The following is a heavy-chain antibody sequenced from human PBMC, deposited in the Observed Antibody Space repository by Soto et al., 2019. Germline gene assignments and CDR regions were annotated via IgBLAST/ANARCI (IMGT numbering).Heavy chain of an antibody. D-gene: IGHD3-22*01. V-gene: IGHV1-69*02. Sequence: SVKVSCKASGGTFSSYTISWVRQAPGQGLEWMGRIIPILGIANYAQKFQGRVTITADKSTSTAYMELSSLRSEDTAVYYCASPRWEYYYDSSHPGGEYFQHWGQGTLVTVSS. J-gene: IGHJ1*01. CDR3: ASPRWEYYYDSSHPGGEYFQH. CDR2: IIPILGIA. CDR1: GGTFSSYT.